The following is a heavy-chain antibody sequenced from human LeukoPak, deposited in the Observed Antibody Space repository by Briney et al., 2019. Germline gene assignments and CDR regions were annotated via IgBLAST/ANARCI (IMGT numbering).Heavy chain of an antibody. CDR2: IYPGDSDT. J-gene: IGHJ4*02. V-gene: IGHV5-51*01. CDR3: ARVGEAAGQTVDY. D-gene: IGHD6-13*01. CDR1: GYSFSSHW. Sequence: GESLKISCKGSGYSFSSHWIGWVRQMPGKGLEWMGIIYPGDSDTRYSPSFQGQVTISADKSISTAYLQWSSLKASDTGIYYCARVGEAAGQTVDYWGQGTLVTVSS.